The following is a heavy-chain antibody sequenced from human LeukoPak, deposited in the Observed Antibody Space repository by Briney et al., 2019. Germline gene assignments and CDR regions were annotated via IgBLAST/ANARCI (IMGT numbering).Heavy chain of an antibody. D-gene: IGHD3-3*01. CDR2: IYYSGST. CDR3: ARATRGHYYDFWSGYYFDY. CDR1: GGSISSYY. J-gene: IGHJ4*02. Sequence: SETLSLTCTVSGGSISSYYWSWIRQPPGKGLEWIGDIYYSGSTNYNPYLKSRVTISVDTSKSQFSLKLSSVTAADTAVYYCARATRGHYYDFWSGYYFDYWGQGTLVTVSS. V-gene: IGHV4-59*01.